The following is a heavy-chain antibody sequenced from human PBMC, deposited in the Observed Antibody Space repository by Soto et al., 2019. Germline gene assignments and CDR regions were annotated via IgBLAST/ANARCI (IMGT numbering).Heavy chain of an antibody. CDR3: ARDALTMVRGAAFDY. CDR2: ISSTSSYI. Sequence: GGSLRLSCAASGLTFSSYSMNWVRRAPGKGLEWVSSISSTSSYIYYADSVKGRFTISRDNAKNSLYLQMNSLRAEDTAVYYYARDALTMVRGAAFDYWGQGTLVTVSS. J-gene: IGHJ4*02. V-gene: IGHV3-21*01. D-gene: IGHD3-10*01. CDR1: GLTFSSYS.